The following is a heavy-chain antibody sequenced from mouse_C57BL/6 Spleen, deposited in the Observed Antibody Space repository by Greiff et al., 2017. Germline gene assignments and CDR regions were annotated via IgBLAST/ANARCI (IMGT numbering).Heavy chain of an antibody. J-gene: IGHJ3*01. CDR2: IYPRSGNT. D-gene: IGHD2-4*01. V-gene: IGHV1-81*01. Sequence: VQLQQSGAELARPGASVKLSCKASGYTFTSYGISWVKQRTGQGLEWIGEIYPRSGNTYYNEKFKGKATLTADKSSSTAYMELRSLTSEDSAVYFCARLGCDYDLVFAYWGQGTRVTVSA. CDR1: GYTFTSYG. CDR3: ARLGCDYDLVFAY.